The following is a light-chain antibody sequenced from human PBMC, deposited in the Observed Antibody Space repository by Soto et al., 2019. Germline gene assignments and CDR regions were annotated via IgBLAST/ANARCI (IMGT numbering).Light chain of an antibody. J-gene: IGLJ2*01. V-gene: IGLV1-44*01. CDR1: SSNIGSNT. Sequence: QSVLTQPPSASGTPGQRVTISCSGSSSNIGSNTVNWYQQLPGTAPKLLIYSNNQRPSGVPDRGAGSKSGTSASLAISGLQSEDEADYYCAAWDDGLKGPVFGGGTKLTVL. CDR2: SNN. CDR3: AAWDDGLKGPV.